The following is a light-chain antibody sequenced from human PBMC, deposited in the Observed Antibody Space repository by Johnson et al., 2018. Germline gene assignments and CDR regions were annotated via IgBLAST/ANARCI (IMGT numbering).Light chain of an antibody. V-gene: IGLV1-51*02. CDR1: SSNIGNNY. CDR2: ENN. Sequence: QSVLTQPPSVSAAPGQKVTISCSGSSSNIGNNYVSWYQQLPGTAPKLLIYENNKRPSGIPDRFSGSKSGTSATLGITGLQTGDEADYYCGTWDSSLSAGNVLGTGNKVTCL. J-gene: IGLJ1*01. CDR3: GTWDSSLSAGNV.